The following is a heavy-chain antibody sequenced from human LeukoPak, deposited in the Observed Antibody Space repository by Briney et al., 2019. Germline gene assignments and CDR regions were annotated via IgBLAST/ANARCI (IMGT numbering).Heavy chain of an antibody. D-gene: IGHD4-23*01. CDR1: GYTLTELS. CDR3: ATANRWQPMPVDY. V-gene: IGHV1-24*01. Sequence: ASVKVSCKVSGYTLTELSMHWVRQAPGKGLEWMGGFDPEDGETIYAQKFQGRVTMTEDTSTDTAYMDLSSLRSEDTAVYYCATANRWQPMPVDYWGQGTLVTVSS. CDR2: FDPEDGET. J-gene: IGHJ4*02.